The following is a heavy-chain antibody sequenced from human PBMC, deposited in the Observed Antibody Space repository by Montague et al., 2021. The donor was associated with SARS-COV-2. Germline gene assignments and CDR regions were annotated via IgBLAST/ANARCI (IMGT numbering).Heavy chain of an antibody. J-gene: IGHJ4*02. V-gene: IGHV4-38-2*02. CDR2: IYHSATT. CDR1: GDSITNNYY. CDR3: ARRHVVASNRAFDY. D-gene: IGHD2-21*01. Sequence: SETLSLTCTVSGDSITNNYYWGWIRQPPGKGLEWIGTIYHSATTYYNPSLKSRVTISVDASNNQFSLKLTSVTAADTAVYYCARRHVVASNRAFDYWGQGTLVTVSS.